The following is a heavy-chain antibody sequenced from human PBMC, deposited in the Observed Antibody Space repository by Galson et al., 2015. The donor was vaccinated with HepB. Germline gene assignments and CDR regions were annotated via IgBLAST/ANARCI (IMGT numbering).Heavy chain of an antibody. D-gene: IGHD2-2*01. CDR2: ISSSSSYT. CDR1: GFTFSDYY. J-gene: IGHJ6*04. V-gene: IGHV3-11*06. CDR3: ARARRDVVVVPAAVDV. Sequence: SLRLSCAASGFTFSDYYMSWIRQAPGKGLEWVSYISSSSSYTNYADSVKGRFTISRDNAKNSLYLQMNSLRAEDTAVYYCARARRDVVVVPAAVDVWGKGTTVTVSS.